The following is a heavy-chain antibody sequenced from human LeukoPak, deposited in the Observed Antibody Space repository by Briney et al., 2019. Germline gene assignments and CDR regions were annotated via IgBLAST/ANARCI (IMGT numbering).Heavy chain of an antibody. Sequence: ASVKVSCKASGYTFTSYDINWVRQATGQGLEWMGWMNPNSGNTGYAQKFQGRVTMTRNTSISTAYMELNSLRAEDTAVYYCAREGCSSTSCFFNWFDPWGQGTLVTVSS. CDR2: MNPNSGNT. J-gene: IGHJ5*02. V-gene: IGHV1-8*01. CDR1: GYTFTSYD. D-gene: IGHD2-2*01. CDR3: AREGCSSTSCFFNWFDP.